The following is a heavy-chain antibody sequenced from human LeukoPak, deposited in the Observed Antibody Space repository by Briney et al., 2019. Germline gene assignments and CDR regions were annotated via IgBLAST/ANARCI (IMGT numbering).Heavy chain of an antibody. V-gene: IGHV3-23*01. J-gene: IGHJ2*01. CDR3: TKVRAYDDSGNPYWHFDL. CDR1: GFTFSSYA. D-gene: IGHD3-10*01. CDR2: ISTSGDTT. Sequence: GGSLRLSCAASGFTFSSYAMSWVRQAPGKGLEWVSAISTSGDTTYYADSVKGRFTISRDNSKNTLYLQMNSLRAEDTAVYYCTKVRAYDDSGNPYWHFDLWGRGTLVTVSS.